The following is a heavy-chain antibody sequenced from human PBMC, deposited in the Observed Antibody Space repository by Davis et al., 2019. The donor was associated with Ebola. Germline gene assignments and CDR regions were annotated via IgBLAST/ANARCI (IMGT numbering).Heavy chain of an antibody. CDR3: AKDREFTIFGDAFDM. J-gene: IGHJ3*02. CDR1: GFTFSNAW. V-gene: IGHV3-15*01. Sequence: GESLKISCAASGFTFSNAWLNWVRQAPGKGLEWVARIKSRADGGTTDYAAPVLGRFIISRDDSKNTLDLQMNSLTAEDTAVYFCAKDREFTIFGDAFDMWGQGTMVTVSS. D-gene: IGHD3-3*01. CDR2: IKSRADGGTT.